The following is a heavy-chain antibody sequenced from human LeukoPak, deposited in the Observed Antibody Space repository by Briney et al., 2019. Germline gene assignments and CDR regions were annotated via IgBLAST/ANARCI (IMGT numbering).Heavy chain of an antibody. CDR1: GYTFTSYG. CDR3: ARDGGYYDSSGIDY. CDR2: ISAYKGDT. Sequence: ASVKVSCKASGYTFTSYGISWGRQAPGQGLEWMGWISAYKGDTNYAQKLQGRVTITTDTSTSTAYMELRSLRSDDTAVYYCARDGGYYDSSGIDYWGQGTLVTVSS. J-gene: IGHJ4*02. V-gene: IGHV1-18*01. D-gene: IGHD3-22*01.